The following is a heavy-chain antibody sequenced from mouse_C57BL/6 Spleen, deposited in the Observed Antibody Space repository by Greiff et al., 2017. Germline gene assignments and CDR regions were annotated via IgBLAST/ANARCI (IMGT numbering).Heavy chain of an antibody. Sequence: FQLQQSGPELVKPGASVKIPCKASGYTFTDYNMDWVKQSHGKSLEWIGDINPNNGGTIYNQKFKGKATLTVDKSSSTAYMELRSLTSEDTAVYYCARRGHFYYGSYYYAMDYWGQGTSVTVSS. CDR2: INPNNGGT. D-gene: IGHD1-1*01. V-gene: IGHV1-18*01. J-gene: IGHJ4*01. CDR1: GYTFTDYN. CDR3: ARRGHFYYGSYYYAMDY.